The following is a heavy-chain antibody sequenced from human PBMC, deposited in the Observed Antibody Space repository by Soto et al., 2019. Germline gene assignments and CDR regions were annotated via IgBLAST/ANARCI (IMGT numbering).Heavy chain of an antibody. CDR2: IYHSGST. CDR1: GGPIRNGGYF. CDR3: ARDFSSGGYYLGVDS. J-gene: IGHJ5*01. V-gene: IGHV4-31*03. D-gene: IGHD3-10*01. Sequence: QVQLQESGPGLVQPSQTLSLTCTVSGGPIRNGGYFWNWIRQLPGKGLEWIGCIYHSGSTSYSPSLESRASISVDASKNQFSLKLNSVTGADTAVYYCARDFSSGGYYLGVDSWGQGTLVTVSS.